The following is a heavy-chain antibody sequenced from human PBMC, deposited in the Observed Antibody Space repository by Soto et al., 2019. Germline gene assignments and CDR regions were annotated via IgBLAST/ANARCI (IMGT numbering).Heavy chain of an antibody. V-gene: IGHV3-23*01. Sequence: EVQLLESGGGLEQPGGSLRLSCAASGFTFSSYAMTWVRQAPGKGMEGVSSISGGTITYYADSVKGRFTISRDNSKSTLYLQMNSLRAEDTAVYYCAKPNFWSGYSYYGMDVWGQGTTVTVSS. CDR3: AKPNFWSGYSYYGMDV. J-gene: IGHJ6*02. D-gene: IGHD3-3*01. CDR2: ISGGTIT. CDR1: GFTFSSYA.